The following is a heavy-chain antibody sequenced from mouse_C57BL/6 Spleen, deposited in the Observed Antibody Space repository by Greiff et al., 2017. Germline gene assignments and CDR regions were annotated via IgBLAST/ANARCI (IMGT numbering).Heavy chain of an antibody. CDR1: GFTFSDYG. J-gene: IGHJ4*01. CDR2: ISSGSSTI. D-gene: IGHD2-4*01. Sequence: EVKLVESGGGLVKPGGSLKLSCAASGFTFSDYGMHWVRQAPEKGLEWVAYISSGSSTIYYADTVKGRFTISRDNAKNTLFLQMTSLRSEDTAMYYCAKYDYGGAMDYWGQGTSVTVSS. CDR3: AKYDYGGAMDY. V-gene: IGHV5-17*01.